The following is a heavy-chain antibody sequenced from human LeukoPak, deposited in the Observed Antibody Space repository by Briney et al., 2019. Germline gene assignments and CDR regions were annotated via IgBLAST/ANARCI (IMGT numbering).Heavy chain of an antibody. Sequence: ASVKVSCKASGYTFTSYGISWVRQAPGQGLEWMGWISAYNGNTNYAQKFQGRVTMTEDTSTDTAYMELSSLRSEDTAVYYCATSRDWGYAFDIWGQGTMVTVSS. D-gene: IGHD7-27*01. CDR2: ISAYNGNT. CDR1: GYTFTSYG. J-gene: IGHJ3*02. V-gene: IGHV1-18*01. CDR3: ATSRDWGYAFDI.